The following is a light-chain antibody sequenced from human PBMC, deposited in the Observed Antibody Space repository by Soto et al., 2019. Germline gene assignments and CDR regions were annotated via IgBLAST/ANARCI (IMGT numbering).Light chain of an antibody. CDR2: EAS. J-gene: IGKJ5*01. CDR1: QSISGY. Sequence: DMQMTQSPSSLSASVGDRVTITCRSSQSISGYLNWYQQKAGKAPKLLIYEASTLHSGVPSRFSSSGSGTDFTLTISSLQAEDFATYYCQQSYSNPAFGQGTRLEIK. V-gene: IGKV1-39*01. CDR3: QQSYSNPA.